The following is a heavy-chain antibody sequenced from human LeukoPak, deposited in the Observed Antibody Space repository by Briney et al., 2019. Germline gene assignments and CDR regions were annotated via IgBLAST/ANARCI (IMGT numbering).Heavy chain of an antibody. CDR3: ARVMITFGGVIAIRGGPLDY. D-gene: IGHD3-16*02. CDR2: IKQDGSEK. Sequence: GGSLRLSCAASGFNFNTFWMTWVRQAPGKGLEWVANIKQDGSEKYYVDSVKGRFTISRDNAKNSLYLQMNSLRAEDTAVYYCARVMITFGGVIAIRGGPLDYWGQGTLVTVSS. V-gene: IGHV3-7*03. CDR1: GFNFNTFW. J-gene: IGHJ4*02.